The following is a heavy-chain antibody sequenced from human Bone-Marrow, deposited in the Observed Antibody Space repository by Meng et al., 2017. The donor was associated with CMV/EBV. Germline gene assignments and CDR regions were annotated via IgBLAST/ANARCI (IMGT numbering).Heavy chain of an antibody. D-gene: IGHD1-1*01. CDR2: ISGSGGST. Sequence: GGSLRLSCAASGFTFSSYAMSWVRQAPGKGLEWVSAISGSGGSTYYADSVKGRFTISRDNSKNTVFLLMNGLRAEDTALYYCARACRQVNNCYLDYWGRGALVTVSS. V-gene: IGHV3-23*01. J-gene: IGHJ4*02. CDR1: GFTFSSYA. CDR3: ARACRQVNNCYLDY.